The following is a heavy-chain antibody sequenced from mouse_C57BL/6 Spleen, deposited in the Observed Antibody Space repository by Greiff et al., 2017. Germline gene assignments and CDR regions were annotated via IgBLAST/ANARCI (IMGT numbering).Heavy chain of an antibody. CDR1: GYTFTDYE. CDR2: IDPETGGT. Sequence: QVQLQQSGAELVRPGASVTLSCKASGYTFTDYEMHWVKQTPVHGLEWIGAIDPETGGTAYNQKFKGKAILTAAKSSSTAYMELRSLTSEDSAVYYCTREGLTGTGWYFDVWGTGTTVTVSS. V-gene: IGHV1-15*01. J-gene: IGHJ1*03. D-gene: IGHD4-1*01. CDR3: TREGLTGTGWYFDV.